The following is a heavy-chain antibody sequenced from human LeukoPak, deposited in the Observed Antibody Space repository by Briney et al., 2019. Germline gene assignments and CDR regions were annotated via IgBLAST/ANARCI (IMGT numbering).Heavy chain of an antibody. J-gene: IGHJ6*02. D-gene: IGHD3-10*01. CDR1: GFTFSSYA. V-gene: IGHV3-23*01. CDR3: AKDGSGSYYFRGYYYGMDV. Sequence: GGSLRLSCAASGFTFSSYAMSWVRQAPGKGLEWVSAISGSGGSTYYADSVKGRFTISRDNSKNTLYLQMNSLRAEDTAVYYCAKDGSGSYYFRGYYYGMDVWGQGTTVTVSS. CDR2: ISGSGGST.